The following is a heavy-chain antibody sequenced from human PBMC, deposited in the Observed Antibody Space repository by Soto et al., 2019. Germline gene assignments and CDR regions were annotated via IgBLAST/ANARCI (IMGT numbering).Heavy chain of an antibody. D-gene: IGHD6-19*01. Sequence: ASVKVSCKGTGYTFTNYYMHWVRQAPGQGLEWMGTINPSSGATDYAQKFQGRVTMTSDTSTSTVYMELRSLRSDDTAVYYCARDRLIAVTGLLHYWGQGTLVTVSS. CDR2: INPSSGAT. CDR1: GYTFTNYY. CDR3: ARDRLIAVTGLLHY. J-gene: IGHJ4*02. V-gene: IGHV1-46*01.